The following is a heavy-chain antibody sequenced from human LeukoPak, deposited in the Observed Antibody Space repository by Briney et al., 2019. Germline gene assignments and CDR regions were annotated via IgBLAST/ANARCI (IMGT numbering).Heavy chain of an antibody. V-gene: IGHV4-59*01. CDR2: IYYRGST. J-gene: IGHJ4*02. CDR1: GGSISSCY. CDR3: ARGDDYKSTLFDY. D-gene: IGHD5-12*01. Sequence: PSETLSLTCTVSGGSISSCYWNWIRQPPGKGLEWIGYIYYRGSTNYNPSLKSRVTISVDTSKNQFSLKLSSATATDTAMYYCARGDDYKSTLFDYWGQGTLVTVSS.